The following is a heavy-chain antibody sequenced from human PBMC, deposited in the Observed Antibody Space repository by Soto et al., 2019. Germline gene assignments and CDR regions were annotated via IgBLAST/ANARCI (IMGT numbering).Heavy chain of an antibody. Sequence: VQLVESGGGVVQPGRSLRLSCAASGFAFSSYEMNWVRQAPGKGLEWVSYISSSGSTIYYADSVKGRFTISRDNAKNSLYLQMNSLRAEDTAVYYCARDNSGTYYYDSSGSVYWGQGTLVTVSS. V-gene: IGHV3-48*03. D-gene: IGHD3-22*01. CDR2: ISSSGSTI. CDR1: GFAFSSYE. CDR3: ARDNSGTYYYDSSGSVY. J-gene: IGHJ4*02.